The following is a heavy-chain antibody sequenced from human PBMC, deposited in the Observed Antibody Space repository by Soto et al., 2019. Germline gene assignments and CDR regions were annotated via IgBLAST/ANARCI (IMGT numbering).Heavy chain of an antibody. CDR3: ARADGLGYCSDNSCFTL. Sequence: PGGSLRLSCAASGFTFSRCKMSWVRQVPGKGLEWLSDITADGTYIHYADSVRGRFTISRDNAKNSLYLQMNSLRAEDSALYYCARADGLGYCSDNSCFTLWGQGTLVTVSS. V-gene: IGHV3-21*05. CDR2: ITADGTYI. CDR1: GFTFSRCK. J-gene: IGHJ4*02. D-gene: IGHD2-15*01.